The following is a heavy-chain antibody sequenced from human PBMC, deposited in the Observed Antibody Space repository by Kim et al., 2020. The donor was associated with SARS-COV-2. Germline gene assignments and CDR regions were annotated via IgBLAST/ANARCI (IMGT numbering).Heavy chain of an antibody. D-gene: IGHD3-22*01. J-gene: IGHJ4*02. CDR2: IKHDGSAK. V-gene: IGHV3-7*01. Sequence: GGSLRLSCAASGFTFSDYYMSWVRQAPEKGLEWVANIKHDGSAKNYVDSVKGRFTISRDNAKNSLYLQMNSLRAEDTAVYDCARENYYSLDYWGQGTLVSVSS. CDR1: GFTFSDYY. CDR3: ARENYYSLDY.